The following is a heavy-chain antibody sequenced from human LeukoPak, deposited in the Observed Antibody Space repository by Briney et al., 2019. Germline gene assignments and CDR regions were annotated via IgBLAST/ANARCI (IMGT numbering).Heavy chain of an antibody. J-gene: IGHJ4*02. CDR1: GFTFSDDS. D-gene: IGHD3-22*01. V-gene: IGHV3-21*01. Sequence: PGGSLRLSCAASGFTFSDDSMNWVRQAPGKGLEWVASVNTVSSYIYYADSMRGRFTISRDNAKNSLFLQMNSLRAEDTAVYYCARLRRNSDRSDFFYYYDHWGQGTLVTVSS. CDR2: VNTVSSYI. CDR3: ARLRRNSDRSDFFYYYDH.